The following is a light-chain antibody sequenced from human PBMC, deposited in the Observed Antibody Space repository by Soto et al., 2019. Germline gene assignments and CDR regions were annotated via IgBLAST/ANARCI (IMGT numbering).Light chain of an antibody. CDR2: DAS. Sequence: EIVLTQSPGTLSLSPGERATLSCRASHSVTSDYLAWYQQKPGQAPRLLIYDASNRATGIPARFSGSGSGTDFTLTISSLEPEDFAVYYCQQRSDWPPITFGQGTRLE. CDR1: HSVTSDY. CDR3: QQRSDWPPIT. V-gene: IGKV3-11*01. J-gene: IGKJ5*01.